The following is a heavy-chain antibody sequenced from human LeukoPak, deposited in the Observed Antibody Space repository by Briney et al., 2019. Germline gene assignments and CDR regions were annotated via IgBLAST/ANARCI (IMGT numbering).Heavy chain of an antibody. CDR2: ISAYNGNT. CDR3: ARDWYSGSYYGFDY. CDR1: GYTFTSYG. J-gene: IGHJ4*02. D-gene: IGHD1-26*01. Sequence: GASVKVSCKASGYTFTSYGISWVRQAPGQGLEWMGWISAYNGNTNYAQKPQGRVTMTTDTSTSTAYMELRSLRSDDTAVYYCARDWYSGSYYGFDYWGQGTLVTVSS. V-gene: IGHV1-18*01.